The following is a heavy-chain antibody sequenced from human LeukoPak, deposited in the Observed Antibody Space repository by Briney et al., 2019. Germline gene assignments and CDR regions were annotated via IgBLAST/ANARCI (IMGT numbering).Heavy chain of an antibody. Sequence: SETLSLTCTVSGGSVSSSSYYWGWIRQPPGKGLEWIGSIYYSGSTNYNPSLKSRVTISVDTSKNQFSLKLSSVTAADTAVYYCARDSEPYSSSLYFDYWGQGTLVTVSS. J-gene: IGHJ4*02. CDR2: IYYSGST. V-gene: IGHV4-39*07. CDR1: GGSVSSSSYY. D-gene: IGHD6-6*01. CDR3: ARDSEPYSSSLYFDY.